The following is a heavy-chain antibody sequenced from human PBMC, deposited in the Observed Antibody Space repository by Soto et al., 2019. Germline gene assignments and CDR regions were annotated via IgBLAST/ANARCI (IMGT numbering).Heavy chain of an antibody. CDR3: ARDRFWTPYYYYYGMDV. D-gene: IGHD1-1*01. CDR1: GYTFTSYG. V-gene: IGHV1-18*04. Sequence: QVPLVQSGAEVKKPGASVKVSCKASGYTFTSYGISWVRQAPGQGLEWMGWISAYNGNTNYAQKLQGRVTMTTDTSTSTAYMELRSLRSDDTAVYYCARDRFWTPYYYYYGMDVWGQGTTVTVSS. CDR2: ISAYNGNT. J-gene: IGHJ6*02.